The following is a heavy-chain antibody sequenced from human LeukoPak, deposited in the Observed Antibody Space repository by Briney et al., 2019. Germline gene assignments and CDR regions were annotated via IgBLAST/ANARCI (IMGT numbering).Heavy chain of an antibody. J-gene: IGHJ4*02. CDR3: ARATFSSSGHSY. D-gene: IGHD6-13*01. CDR2: ISNSGATI. Sequence: GGSLRLSCAASGFTFSYYEMNWVRQAPGKGLEWVSYISNSGATIYYADSVKGRFTISRDNAKSSLFLQMNSLRAEDTGVYYCARATFSSSGHSYWGQGSLVTVSS. CDR1: GFTFSYYE. V-gene: IGHV3-48*03.